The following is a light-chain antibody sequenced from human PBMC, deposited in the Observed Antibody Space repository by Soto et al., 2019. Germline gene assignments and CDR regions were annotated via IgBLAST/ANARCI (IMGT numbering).Light chain of an antibody. CDR1: QNISTS. V-gene: IGKV1-5*01. CDR3: QQYDYFRT. Sequence: DIQLTQSPSTLSASVGDSVTMTCRASQNISTSLAWYQHKPGKAPTLLMFDVSDLESGVPSRFSGSGSGTEFTLTISSLHSDDFATYYCQQYDYFRTFGQGTKVDIK. J-gene: IGKJ1*01. CDR2: DVS.